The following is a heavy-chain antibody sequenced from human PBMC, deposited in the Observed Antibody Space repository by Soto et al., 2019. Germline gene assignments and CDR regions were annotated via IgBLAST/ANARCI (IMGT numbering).Heavy chain of an antibody. CDR2: ISWNSGTL. V-gene: IGHV3-9*01. D-gene: IGHD3-16*02. CDR1: GFSFDEYD. J-gene: IGHJ4*02. CDR3: AKARTFGVVVASFDK. Sequence: EVQLVESGGGLVQPGRSLRLSCAASGFSFDEYDMHWVRLAPGKGLEWVSSISWNSGTLDYAHSVKGRFTVSRDNAKNSLYLQMYSLRGEDTAVYYCAKARTFGVVVASFDKWGQGTLVTVSS.